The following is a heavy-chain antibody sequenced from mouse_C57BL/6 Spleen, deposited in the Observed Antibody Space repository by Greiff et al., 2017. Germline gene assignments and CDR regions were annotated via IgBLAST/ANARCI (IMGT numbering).Heavy chain of an antibody. CDR3: ARITTVAYYFDY. V-gene: IGHV1-55*01. CDR1: GYTFTSYW. Sequence: QVQLQQPGAELAKPGASVKMSCKASGYTFTSYWITWVKQRPGQGLEWIGDIYPGSGSTNYNEKSKSKATLTVATYSSTAYMQLSSLTSEDSAVYYCARITTVAYYFDYWGQGTTLTVSS. J-gene: IGHJ2*01. CDR2: IYPGSGST. D-gene: IGHD1-1*01.